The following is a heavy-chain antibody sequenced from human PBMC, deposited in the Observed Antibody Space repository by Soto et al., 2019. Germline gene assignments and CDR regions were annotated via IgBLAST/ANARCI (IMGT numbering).Heavy chain of an antibody. D-gene: IGHD6-13*01. Sequence: GTSVKVSCEACGDRFTSYAMHWVRQAPGQRLEWMGWINAGNGNTKYSQKFQGRVTITRDTSASTAYMELSSLRSEDTAVYYCARDRGAAAGMAWFDPWGQGTLVTVSS. CDR3: ARDRGAAAGMAWFDP. CDR1: GDRFTSYA. J-gene: IGHJ5*02. V-gene: IGHV1-3*01. CDR2: INAGNGNT.